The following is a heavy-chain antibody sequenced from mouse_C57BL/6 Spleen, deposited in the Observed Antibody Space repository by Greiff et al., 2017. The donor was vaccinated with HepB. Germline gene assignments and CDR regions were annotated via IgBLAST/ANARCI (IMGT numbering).Heavy chain of an antibody. CDR2: IRSKSNNYAT. CDR1: GFSFNTYA. Sequence: DAGGGLVQPKGSLKLSCAASGFSFNTYAMNWVRQAPGKGLEWVARIRSKSNNYATYYADSVKDRFTISRDDSESMLYLQMNNLKTEDTAMYYCVRQKGNAMDYWGQGTSVTVSS. CDR3: VRQKGNAMDY. J-gene: IGHJ4*01. V-gene: IGHV10-1*01.